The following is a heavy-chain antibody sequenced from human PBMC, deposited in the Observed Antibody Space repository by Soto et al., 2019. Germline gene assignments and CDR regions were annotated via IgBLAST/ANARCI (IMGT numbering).Heavy chain of an antibody. J-gene: IGHJ4*02. CDR1: GFTFSSFM. Sequence: GGSLRLSCAASGFTFSSFMMNWVRQAPGKGLEWVSSISSSNNVIHFADSVKGRCTISRDNAKNSLYLQLHSLRAEDTAVYYCARGNNEFDYWGQGTLVTVSS. CDR2: ISSSNNVI. D-gene: IGHD1-1*01. CDR3: ARGNNEFDY. V-gene: IGHV3-21*01.